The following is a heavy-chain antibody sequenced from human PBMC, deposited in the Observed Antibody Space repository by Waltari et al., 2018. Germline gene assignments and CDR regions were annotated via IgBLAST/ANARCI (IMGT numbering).Heavy chain of an antibody. CDR2: INPNSGGT. D-gene: IGHD6-13*01. V-gene: IGHV1-2*02. Sequence: QVQLVQSGAEVKKPGASVKVSCKASGYTFTGYYMHWVRQAPGQGLEWMGWINPNSGGTNYAQKCQGRVTMTRDTSISTAYMELSRLRSDDTAVYYCARDGRDIYAGTYGLDYWGQGTLVTVSS. CDR3: ARDGRDIYAGTYGLDY. J-gene: IGHJ4*02. CDR1: GYTFTGYY.